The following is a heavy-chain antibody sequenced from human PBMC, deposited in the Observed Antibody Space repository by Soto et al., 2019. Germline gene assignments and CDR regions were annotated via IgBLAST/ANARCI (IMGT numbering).Heavy chain of an antibody. CDR3: ARGVEGYCTNGVCWSFAYYYYGMDV. D-gene: IGHD2-8*01. J-gene: IGHJ6*02. V-gene: IGHV1-69*06. CDR1: GGTFSSYA. Sequence: GASVKVSCKASGGTFSSYAISWVRQAPGQGLEWMGGIIPIFGTANYAQKFQGRVTITADKSTSTAYMELSSLRSEDTAVYYCARGVEGYCTNGVCWSFAYYYYGMDVWGQGTTVTVSS. CDR2: IIPIFGTA.